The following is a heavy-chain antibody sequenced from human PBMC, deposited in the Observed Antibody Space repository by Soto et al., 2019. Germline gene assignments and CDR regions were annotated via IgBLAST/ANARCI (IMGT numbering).Heavy chain of an antibody. D-gene: IGHD6-19*01. CDR1: GFNFEEYG. V-gene: IGHV3-20*04. J-gene: IGHJ4*02. CDR2: SNWDGDDT. Sequence: EVHLVESGGRMVRPGESLRLSCAASGFNFEEYGMTWVRQAPGKGLEWVAGSNWDGDDTGYADSVQGRFTISRDNAKKFLYQQMNRLRVEDTALYYRMRGDIAVAASGDYWGQGTLVTVSS. CDR3: MRGDIAVAASGDY.